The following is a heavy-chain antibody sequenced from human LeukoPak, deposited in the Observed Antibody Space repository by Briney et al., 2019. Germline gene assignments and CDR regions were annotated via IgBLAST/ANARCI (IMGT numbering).Heavy chain of an antibody. CDR3: AKDVGATTGYAFDI. V-gene: IGHV3-9*03. D-gene: IGHD1-26*01. CDR2: ISWNSGSI. CDR1: GFTFDDCA. J-gene: IGHJ3*02. Sequence: LPGGSLRLSCAASGFTFDDCAMHWVRQAPGKGLEWVSGISWNSGSIGYADSVKGRFTISRDNAKNSLYLQMNSLRAEDMALYYCAKDVGATTGYAFDIWGQGTMVTVSS.